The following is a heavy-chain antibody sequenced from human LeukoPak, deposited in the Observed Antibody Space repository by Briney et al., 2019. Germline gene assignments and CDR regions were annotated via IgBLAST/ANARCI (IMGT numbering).Heavy chain of an antibody. CDR3: VVDSVGATNAFDY. Sequence: ASVKVSCKASGGTFSSYAINWVRQATGQGLEWMGWMNPNSGNTGYAQKFQGRVTMTRNTSINTAYMELSSLRSEDTAVYYCVVDSVGATNAFDYWGQGTLVTVSS. D-gene: IGHD1-26*01. J-gene: IGHJ4*02. CDR1: GGTFSSYA. V-gene: IGHV1-8*02. CDR2: MNPNSGNT.